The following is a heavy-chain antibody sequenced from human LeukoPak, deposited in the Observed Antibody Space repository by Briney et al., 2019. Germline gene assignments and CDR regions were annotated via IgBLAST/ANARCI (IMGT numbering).Heavy chain of an antibody. J-gene: IGHJ3*02. CDR1: GFTFDDYA. D-gene: IGHD1-14*01. Sequence: GGSLRLSCAASGFTFDDYAMHWVRQAPGKGLEWVSGISWNSGSIGYADSVKGRFTISRDNAKNSLYLQMNSLRAEDMALYYCAKDMSRGGTGTLVGLAFDIWGQGTMVTVSS. CDR3: AKDMSRGGTGTLVGLAFDI. CDR2: ISWNSGSI. V-gene: IGHV3-9*03.